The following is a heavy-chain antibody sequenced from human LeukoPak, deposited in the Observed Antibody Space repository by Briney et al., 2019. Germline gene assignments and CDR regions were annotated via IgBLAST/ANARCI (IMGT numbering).Heavy chain of an antibody. CDR2: ISSNGGST. Sequence: GGSLRLSCAASGFTFSSYAMHWVRQAPGKGLEYVSAISSNGGSTYYANSVKGRFTISRDNSKNTLYLQMGSLRAEDMAVYYCAKKGQADDGGKPDWGQGTLVIVSS. J-gene: IGHJ4*02. CDR1: GFTFSSYA. V-gene: IGHV3-64*01. CDR3: AKKGQADDGGKPD.